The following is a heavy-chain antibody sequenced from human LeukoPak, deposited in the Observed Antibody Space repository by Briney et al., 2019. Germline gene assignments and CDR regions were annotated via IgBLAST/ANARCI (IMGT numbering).Heavy chain of an antibody. J-gene: IGHJ6*02. CDR3: ARDPGKGYYYYGMDV. CDR1: GFTVSSNY. V-gene: IGHV3-53*01. Sequence: GGSLRLSCAASGFTVSSNYMSWVRQAPGKGLEWVSVIYSGGSTYYADSVEGRFTISRDNSKNTLYLQMNSLRAEDTAVYYCARDPGKGYYYYGMDVWGQGTTVTVSS. CDR2: IYSGGST.